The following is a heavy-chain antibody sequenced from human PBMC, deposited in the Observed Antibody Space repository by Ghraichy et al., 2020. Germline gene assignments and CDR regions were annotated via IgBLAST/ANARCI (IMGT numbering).Heavy chain of an antibody. CDR1: GFTFSSYE. Sequence: GGSLRLSCAASGFTFSSYEMNWVRQAPGKGLEWVSYISSSGSTIYYADSVKGRFTISRDNAKNSLYLQMNSLRAEDTAVYYCARDNIVVVPAAMENYYYYYYMDVWGKGTTVTVSS. CDR3: ARDNIVVVPAAMENYYYYYYMDV. J-gene: IGHJ6*03. CDR2: ISSSGSTI. D-gene: IGHD2-2*01. V-gene: IGHV3-48*03.